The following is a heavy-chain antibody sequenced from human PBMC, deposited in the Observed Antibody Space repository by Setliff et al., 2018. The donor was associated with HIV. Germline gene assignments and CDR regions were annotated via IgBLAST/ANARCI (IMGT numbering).Heavy chain of an antibody. CDR3: ARHRHTAAGTLDAFDI. V-gene: IGHV5-51*01. CDR1: GYSFTSYC. Sequence: GESLKISSKGSGYSFTSYCIGWVRQMPGKCLEWMGIIYPGDSDTRYSPSFQGQVTISADKSISTAYLQLSTLKASDTAIYYCARHRHTAAGTLDAFDIWGQGTVVTVSS. J-gene: IGHJ3*02. D-gene: IGHD6-13*01. CDR2: IYPGDSDT.